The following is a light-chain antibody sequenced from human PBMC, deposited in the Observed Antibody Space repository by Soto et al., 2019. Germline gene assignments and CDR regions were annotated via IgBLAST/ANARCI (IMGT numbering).Light chain of an antibody. J-gene: IGKJ1*01. CDR3: QQADCFQWK. V-gene: IGKV1D-12*01. CDR1: KDISSS. CDR2: SAS. Sequence: LVTQSPSSVTASVGDRDTITCQTSKDISSSVAWYQQKPGKAPNLLIFSASALHRGVTPRFSGSGSGTAFTLTVSSLQPEDFATYYCQQADCFQWKFGKGTKVNI.